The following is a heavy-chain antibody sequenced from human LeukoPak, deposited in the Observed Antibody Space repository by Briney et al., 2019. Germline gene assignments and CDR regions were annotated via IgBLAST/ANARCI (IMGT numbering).Heavy chain of an antibody. D-gene: IGHD6-6*01. CDR2: IWYDGSNK. J-gene: IGHJ6*02. Sequence: GGSLRLSCAASGFTFSSYGMHWVRQAPGKGLEWVAVIWYDGSNKYYADSVKGRFTISRDNSKNTLYLQMNSLRAEDTAVYYCAREDQQLDLYYYYYGMDVWGQGTTVTVS. V-gene: IGHV3-33*01. CDR3: AREDQQLDLYYYYYGMDV. CDR1: GFTFSSYG.